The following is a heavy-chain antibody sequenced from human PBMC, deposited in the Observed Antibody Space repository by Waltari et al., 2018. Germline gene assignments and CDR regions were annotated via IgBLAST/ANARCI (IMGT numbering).Heavy chain of an antibody. Sequence: MDWVRQAPGKGLEWVGRTRNKANSYTTEYAASVKGRFTISRDDSKNSLYLQMNSLKTEDTAVYYCARAMIIGTDAFDIWGQGTMVTVSS. J-gene: IGHJ3*02. CDR3: ARAMIIGTDAFDI. V-gene: IGHV3-72*01. CDR2: TRNKANSYTT. D-gene: IGHD3-22*01.